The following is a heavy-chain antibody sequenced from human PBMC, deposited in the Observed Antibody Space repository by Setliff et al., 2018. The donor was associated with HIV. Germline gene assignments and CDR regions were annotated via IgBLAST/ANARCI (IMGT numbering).Heavy chain of an antibody. J-gene: IGHJ6*02. CDR1: GGSISSSTYY. V-gene: IGHV4-39*02. Sequence: PSETLSLTCTVSGGSISSSTYYWGWIRQPPGKGLEWIGSIYYSGSTYYNPSLKSRVTISVDTSKNQFSLKLSSVTAADTAVYYCAKDQTMEAFYYYYGMDVWGQGTTVTVSS. CDR3: AKDQTMEAFYYYYGMDV. CDR2: IYYSGST. D-gene: IGHD3-10*01.